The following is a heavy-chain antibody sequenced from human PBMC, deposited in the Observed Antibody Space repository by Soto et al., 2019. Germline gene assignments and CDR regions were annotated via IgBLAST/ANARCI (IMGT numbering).Heavy chain of an antibody. V-gene: IGHV6-1*01. CDR2: TYYRSKWYN. J-gene: IGHJ5*02. CDR1: GDSVSSNSAA. D-gene: IGHD2-2*01. CDR3: ARDPCSSTSCYVWFDP. Sequence: PSQTLSLTCAISGDSVSSNSAAWNWIRQSPSRGLEWLGRTYYRSKWYNDYAVSVKSRITINPDTSKNQFSLQLNSVTPEDTAMYYCARDPCSSTSCYVWFDPWGQGTLVTVSS.